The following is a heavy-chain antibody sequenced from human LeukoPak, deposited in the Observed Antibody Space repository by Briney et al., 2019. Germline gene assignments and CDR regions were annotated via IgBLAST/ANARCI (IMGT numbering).Heavy chain of an antibody. CDR3: AKVSRGSGFTTPLDY. J-gene: IGHJ4*02. V-gene: IGHV3-23*01. Sequence: GGSLRLSCTASGFTFNYYAMTWVRQAPGKGLAGVSAISDSGDATYYADSVKGRFTFSRDNSNNTLHLQMNSLRAEDTAVYYCAKVSRGSGFTTPLDYWGPGTLVTVSS. CDR1: GFTFNYYA. D-gene: IGHD3-22*01. CDR2: ISDSGDAT.